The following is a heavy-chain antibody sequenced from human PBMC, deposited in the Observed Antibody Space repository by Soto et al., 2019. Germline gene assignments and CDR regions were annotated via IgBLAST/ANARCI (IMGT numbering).Heavy chain of an antibody. V-gene: IGHV1-18*01. Sequence: ASVQVSFKASCYTFTSYGISWVRQAPGQGLEWMGWISAYNGNTNYAQKLQGRVTMTTDTSTSTAYMELRSLRSDDTAVYYCASSTFDYGDYVFDPWGQGTLVTVSS. CDR1: CYTFTSYG. D-gene: IGHD4-17*01. CDR3: ASSTFDYGDYVFDP. CDR2: ISAYNGNT. J-gene: IGHJ5*02.